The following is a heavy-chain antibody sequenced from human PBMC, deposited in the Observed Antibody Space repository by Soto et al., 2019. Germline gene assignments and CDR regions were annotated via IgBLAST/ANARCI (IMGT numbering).Heavy chain of an antibody. Sequence: TGGSLRLSCTGSGFNFNIYAMTWVRQPPGKGLEWVSAISSGGPTIYYADSVKGRFTISRDNSRNTLYLQMNSLRPDDTAMYYCAQMATMTTSDFDFWGRGTMVTVSS. CDR3: AQMATMTTSDFDF. J-gene: IGHJ3*01. CDR2: ISSGGPTI. V-gene: IGHV3-23*01. D-gene: IGHD4-17*01. CDR1: GFNFNIYA.